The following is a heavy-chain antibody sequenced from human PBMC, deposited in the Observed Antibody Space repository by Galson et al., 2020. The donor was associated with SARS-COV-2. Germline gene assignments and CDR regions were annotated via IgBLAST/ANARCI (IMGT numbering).Heavy chain of an antibody. CDR3: ARGGSRPIMVFDYYYFYMDV. D-gene: IGHD2-8*01. CDR2: ISHSGST. Sequence: SETLSLTCAVYGGSFSDYSWTWVRQPPGKGLEWIEEISHSGSTNYSPSLKSRVFMSVDTSKNQFSLKLRSVTAADTAVYYCARGGSRPIMVFDYYYFYMDVWGKGTTVTVSS. J-gene: IGHJ6*03. CDR1: GGSFSDYS. V-gene: IGHV4-34*01.